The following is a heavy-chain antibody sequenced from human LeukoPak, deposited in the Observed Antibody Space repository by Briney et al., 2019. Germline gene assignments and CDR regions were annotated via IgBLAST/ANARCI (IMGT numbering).Heavy chain of an antibody. CDR2: INPNSGGT. CDR1: GYTFTGYY. D-gene: IGHD6-25*01. J-gene: IGHJ3*02. Sequence: ASVKVSCKASGYTFTGYYMHWVRQAPGQGLEWMVWINPNSGGTNYAQKFQGRVTMTRDTSIRTAYMELSRLRSDDTAVYYCARTAPRPYAFDIWGQGTMVTVSS. CDR3: ARTAPRPYAFDI. V-gene: IGHV1-2*02.